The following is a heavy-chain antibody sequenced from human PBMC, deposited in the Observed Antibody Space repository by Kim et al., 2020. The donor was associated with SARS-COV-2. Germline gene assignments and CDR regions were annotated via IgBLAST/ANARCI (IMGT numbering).Heavy chain of an antibody. CDR3: ARSGNIAAAGADY. Sequence: YADSVKGRFTISRDNSKNTLYLQMNSLRAEDTAVYYCARSGNIAAAGADYWGQGTLVTVSS. V-gene: IGHV3-33*01. J-gene: IGHJ4*02. D-gene: IGHD6-13*01.